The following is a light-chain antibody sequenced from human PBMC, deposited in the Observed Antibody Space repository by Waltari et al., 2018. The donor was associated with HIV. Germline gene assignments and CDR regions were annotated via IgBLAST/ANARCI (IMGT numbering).Light chain of an antibody. V-gene: IGKV4-1*01. CDR1: QSVLFSSNNKNY. Sequence: DIVMSQSPDSLAVSLGERATINCKSSQSVLFSSNNKNYLAWYQQKPGEPPKLLIYWASTREFGVPDRFSGSGSGTDFTLTISSLQAEDVAVYYCQQYHTTPQTFGQGTKVEI. CDR3: QQYHTTPQT. J-gene: IGKJ1*01. CDR2: WAS.